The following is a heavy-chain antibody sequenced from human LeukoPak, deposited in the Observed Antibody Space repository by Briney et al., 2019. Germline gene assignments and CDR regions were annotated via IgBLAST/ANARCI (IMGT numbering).Heavy chain of an antibody. V-gene: IGHV3-48*03. Sequence: PGGSLRLSCAASGFTFSSYEMNWVRQAPGKGLEWVSYISSSGSTIYYADSVKGRFTISRDNSKNTLYLQMNSLRAEDTAVYYCAKDRDDILTGYYSGYFDYWGQGTLVTVSS. CDR3: AKDRDDILTGYYSGYFDY. CDR1: GFTFSSYE. J-gene: IGHJ4*02. CDR2: ISSSGSTI. D-gene: IGHD3-9*01.